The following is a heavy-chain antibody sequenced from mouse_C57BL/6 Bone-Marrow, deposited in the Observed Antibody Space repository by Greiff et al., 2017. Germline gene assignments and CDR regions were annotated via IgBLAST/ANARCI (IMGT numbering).Heavy chain of an antibody. CDR2: INPNNGGS. Sequence: QVQLQQPGTELVKPGASVKLSCKASGYTFTSYWMHWVKQRPGQGLEWIGNINPNNGGSNYNEKFKNKAKLTVDKSSSTTYMQLSSLTSEDSAVYFGARSGVYGSSLYWYFDVWGTGTTVTVSS. CDR1: GYTFTSYW. CDR3: ARSGVYGSSLYWYFDV. V-gene: IGHV1-53*01. D-gene: IGHD1-1*01. J-gene: IGHJ1*03.